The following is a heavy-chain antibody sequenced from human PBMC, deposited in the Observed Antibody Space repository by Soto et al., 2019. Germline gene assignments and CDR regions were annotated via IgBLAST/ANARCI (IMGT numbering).Heavy chain of an antibody. V-gene: IGHV4-34*01. D-gene: IGHD6-13*01. Sequence: QVQLQQWGAGLLKPSETLSLTCAVYGGSFSGYCWSWIRQPPGKGLEWIGEINHSGSTNYNPSLKSRVTISVDTSKNQFSLKLSSVTAADTAVYYCARTGRWAIAPFDYWGQGTLVTVSS. CDR3: ARTGRWAIAPFDY. CDR1: GGSFSGYC. J-gene: IGHJ4*02. CDR2: INHSGST.